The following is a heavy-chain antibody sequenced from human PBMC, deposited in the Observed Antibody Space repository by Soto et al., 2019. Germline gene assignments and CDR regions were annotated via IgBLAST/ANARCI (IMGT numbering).Heavy chain of an antibody. D-gene: IGHD5-18*01. Sequence: QVQLQESGPGLVKPSETLSLTCTVSGGSVSSGSYYWSWIRQPPGQGLEWIGYIYYSGSTNYNPALTSRVTISVDTSKNQFSLKLSSVTAADTAVYYCARVLEVDTAMAPFIDYWGQGTLVTVSS. CDR2: IYYSGST. CDR3: ARVLEVDTAMAPFIDY. J-gene: IGHJ4*02. CDR1: GGSVSSGSYY. V-gene: IGHV4-61*01.